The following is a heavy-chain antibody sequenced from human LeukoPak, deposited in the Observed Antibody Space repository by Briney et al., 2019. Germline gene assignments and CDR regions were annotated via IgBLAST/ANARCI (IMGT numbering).Heavy chain of an antibody. CDR2: ISDGAKTI. D-gene: IGHD6-19*01. Sequence: GGSLRLSCAASGFTFSSYSMNWVRQAPGKGLEWISYISDGAKTIYYADSVKGRFTISRDNAKNSLYLQMNRLRAEDTAVYYCARDPLYTSGWYYFDYWGQGTLVTVSS. V-gene: IGHV3-48*04. CDR1: GFTFSSYS. CDR3: ARDPLYTSGWYYFDY. J-gene: IGHJ4*02.